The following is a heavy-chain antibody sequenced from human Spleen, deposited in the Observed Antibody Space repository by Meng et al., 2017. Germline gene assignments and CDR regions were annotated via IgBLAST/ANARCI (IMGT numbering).Heavy chain of an antibody. V-gene: IGHV1-2*02. D-gene: IGHD3-10*01. CDR1: GYTFTDYY. Sequence: QVQLVQSGAEVKKPGASVKVSCKASGYTFTDYYIHWVRQAPGQGLEWMGWINPNSGDTKYAQKFQGRVTMTRDTSFSTAYVELSRLRSDDTAVYYCASEYNYGPNFDYWGQGTLVTVSS. CDR3: ASEYNYGPNFDY. CDR2: INPNSGDT. J-gene: IGHJ4*02.